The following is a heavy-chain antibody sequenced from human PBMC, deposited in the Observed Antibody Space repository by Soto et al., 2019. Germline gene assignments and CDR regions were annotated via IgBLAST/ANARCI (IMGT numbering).Heavy chain of an antibody. CDR2: IDPSGGST. J-gene: IGHJ4*02. CDR3: TRGSTVVTLDYVDS. D-gene: IGHD2-21*02. CDR1: GYTVTRHY. Sequence: QVQLVQSGAEVKKPGASVKVSCKASGYTVTRHYMHWVRQAPGQGLEWMGIIDPSGGSTTYAQKFQDRVTMTRDMPTRTVYMPLSSLRSDDTAIYYCTRGSTVVTLDYVDSWGQGTLVTVYS. V-gene: IGHV1-46*03.